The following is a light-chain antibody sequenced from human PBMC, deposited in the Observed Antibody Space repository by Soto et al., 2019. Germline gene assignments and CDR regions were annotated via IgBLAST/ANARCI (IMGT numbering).Light chain of an antibody. V-gene: IGKV3-11*01. CDR3: QQRASWLT. CDR2: DAS. Sequence: EIERTPSPATLSVSPGARAPLSCRASQSVRSNLAWYQQQPGQAPSLLIYDASHRATGIPARFSGSGSGTDFTLTISSLQPEDFGVYYCQQRASWLTFGGGTKVDIK. CDR1: QSVRSN. J-gene: IGKJ4*01.